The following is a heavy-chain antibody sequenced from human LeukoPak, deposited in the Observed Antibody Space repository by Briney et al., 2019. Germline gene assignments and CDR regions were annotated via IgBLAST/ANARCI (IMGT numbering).Heavy chain of an antibody. CDR3: ARGFGPRSGSPT. CDR2: ISSSSSYI. V-gene: IGHV3-21*01. Sequence: GGSLRLSCAASGFTFSSYSMNWVRQAPGKGLEWVSSISSSSSYIYYADSVKGRFTISRDNAKNSLYLQMNSLRAEDTAVYYCARGFGPRSGSPTWGQGTLVTVSS. CDR1: GFTFSSYS. J-gene: IGHJ5*02. D-gene: IGHD1-26*01.